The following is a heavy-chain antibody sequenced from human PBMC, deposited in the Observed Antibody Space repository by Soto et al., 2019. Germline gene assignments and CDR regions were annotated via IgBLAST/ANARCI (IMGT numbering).Heavy chain of an antibody. J-gene: IGHJ4*02. V-gene: IGHV1-69*12. CDR3: ARGDCSGGSCFSEGYFFDY. D-gene: IGHD2-15*01. CDR1: GGTFSSYA. CDR2: IIPIFGTA. Sequence: QVQLVQSGAEVKKPGSSVKVSCKASGGTFSSYAISWVRQAPGQGLEWMGGIIPIFGTANYAQKFQGRVTISADESTSTAYLELSSLRAEATAVYYCARGDCSGGSCFSEGYFFDYWGQGTLVTVSS.